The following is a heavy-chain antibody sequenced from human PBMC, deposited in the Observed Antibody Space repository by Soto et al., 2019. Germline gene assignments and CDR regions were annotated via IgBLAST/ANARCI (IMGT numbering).Heavy chain of an antibody. J-gene: IGHJ6*02. D-gene: IGHD3-22*01. CDR2: TGTDGDT. CDR1: GFTFTRYD. Sequence: PGGSLRLSCAASGFTFTRYDMHWVRLTAGKGLEWVSSTGTDGDTYYVDSVKGRFTISREDDKNSVYLQMNSLGAGDTAVYYCARAYYDSSGYPVGGMDVWGQGTMVTVS. CDR3: ARAYYDSSGYPVGGMDV. V-gene: IGHV3-13*01.